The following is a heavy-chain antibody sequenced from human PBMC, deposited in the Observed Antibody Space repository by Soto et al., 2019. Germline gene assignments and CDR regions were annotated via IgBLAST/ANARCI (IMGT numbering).Heavy chain of an antibody. V-gene: IGHV1-3*01. Sequence: ASVKVSCKASGYTFSSYAMHWVRQAPGQRLEWMGWINAGNGNTKYSQKFQGRVTITRDTSASTAYMDLSSLSSEDTAVYYCARDPHGDYPFDYWGQGTLVTVSS. CDR3: ARDPHGDYPFDY. CDR1: GYTFSSYA. D-gene: IGHD4-17*01. J-gene: IGHJ4*02. CDR2: INAGNGNT.